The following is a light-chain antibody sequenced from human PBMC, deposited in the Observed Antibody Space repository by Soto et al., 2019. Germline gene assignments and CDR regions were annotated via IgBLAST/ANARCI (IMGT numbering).Light chain of an antibody. Sequence: SALTQPASVSGSPGQSITISCTGTSSDVGGYNYVSWYQQHPGKAPKLMIYDVSNRPSGVSNRFSGSKSGNTASLTISGLQAEDEADYYCISYTSSSTLYVFGTGTKLTVL. V-gene: IGLV2-14*01. J-gene: IGLJ1*01. CDR3: ISYTSSSTLYV. CDR1: SSDVGGYNY. CDR2: DVS.